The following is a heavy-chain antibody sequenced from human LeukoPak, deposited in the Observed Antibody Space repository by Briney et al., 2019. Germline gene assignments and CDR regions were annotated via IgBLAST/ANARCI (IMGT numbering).Heavy chain of an antibody. J-gene: IGHJ4*02. CDR1: GFTFSSYG. CDR3: ITMVRGVIIAIAY. V-gene: IGHV3-30*02. D-gene: IGHD3-10*01. CDR2: IRYDGSNK. Sequence: GGSLRLSCAASGFTFSSYGMHWVRQAPGKGLEWVAFIRYDGSNKYYADSVKGRFTISRDNSKNTLYLQMNSLRAEDTAVYYCITMVRGVIIAIAYWGQGSLVTVSS.